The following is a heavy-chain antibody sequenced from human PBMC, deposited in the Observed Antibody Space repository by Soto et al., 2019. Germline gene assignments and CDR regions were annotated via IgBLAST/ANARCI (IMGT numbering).Heavy chain of an antibody. Sequence: QVQLQESGPGLVKPSETLSLTCTVSGCSVSSGSYYWSWIRQPPGKGLEWIGYIYYSGSTNYNPSLKSRVTISVDTSKNQFSLKLSSVTAADTAVYYCARGDPYNWFDPWGQGTLVTVSS. CDR3: ARGDPYNWFDP. J-gene: IGHJ5*02. D-gene: IGHD1-26*01. CDR1: GCSVSSGSYY. V-gene: IGHV4-61*01. CDR2: IYYSGST.